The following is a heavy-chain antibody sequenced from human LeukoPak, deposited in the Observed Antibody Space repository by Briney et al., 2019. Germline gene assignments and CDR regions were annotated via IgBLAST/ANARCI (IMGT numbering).Heavy chain of an antibody. V-gene: IGHV3-48*03. CDR2: ISSRGSTI. D-gene: IGHD2-2*01. CDR1: GFTFSNYE. CDR3: ARGFKMPRH. J-gene: IGHJ4*02. Sequence: SGGSLRLSCAASGFTFSNYEMHWVRQAPGKGLEWVSYISSRGSTIYYADSVKGRFTISRDNAKNSLYLQMNSLRAEDTAVYYCARGFKMPRHWGQGTLVTVSS.